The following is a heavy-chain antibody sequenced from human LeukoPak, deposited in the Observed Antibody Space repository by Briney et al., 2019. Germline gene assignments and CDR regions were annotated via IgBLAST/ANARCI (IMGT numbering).Heavy chain of an antibody. CDR3: ARHPAPMYYYDSSGYYYY. D-gene: IGHD3-22*01. J-gene: IGHJ4*02. V-gene: IGHV4-39*01. CDR1: GGSISSSSYY. CDR2: IYYSGNT. Sequence: SETLSLTCTVSGGSISSSSYYWGWIRQPPGKGLEWIGSIYYSGNTYYNPSLKSRVTISVDTSKNQFSLKLSSVTAADTAVYYCARHPAPMYYYDSSGYYYYWGQGTLVTVSS.